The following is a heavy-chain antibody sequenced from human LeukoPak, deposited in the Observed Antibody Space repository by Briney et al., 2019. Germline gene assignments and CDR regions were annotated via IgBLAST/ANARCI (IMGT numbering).Heavy chain of an antibody. D-gene: IGHD6-19*01. CDR1: GFTFDDYG. Sequence: GGSLRLXCAASGFTFDDYGMRWVRQAPGKGLEWVSGINWNGGSTGYADSVKGRFTISRDNAKNSLYLQMNSLRAEDTALYYCARVDSSGWDYMDVWGKGTTVTVSS. V-gene: IGHV3-20*04. CDR2: INWNGGST. CDR3: ARVDSSGWDYMDV. J-gene: IGHJ6*03.